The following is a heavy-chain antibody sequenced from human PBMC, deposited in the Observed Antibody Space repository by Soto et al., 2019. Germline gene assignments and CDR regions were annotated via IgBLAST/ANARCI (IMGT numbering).Heavy chain of an antibody. CDR1: GYTFTSYD. CDR3: ATTGYSSSWYRTLDPFDP. CDR2: MNPNSGNT. Sequence: GASVKVSCKASGYTFTSYDINWVRQATGQGLEWTGWMNPNSGNTGYAQKFQGRVTMTRNTSISTAYMELSSLRSEDTAVYYCATTGYSSSWYRTLDPFDPWGQGTLVTVS. D-gene: IGHD6-13*01. J-gene: IGHJ5*02. V-gene: IGHV1-8*01.